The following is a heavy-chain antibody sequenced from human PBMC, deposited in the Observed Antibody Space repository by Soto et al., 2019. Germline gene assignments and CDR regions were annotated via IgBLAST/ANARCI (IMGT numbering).Heavy chain of an antibody. Sequence: SETLSLTCTFSGGSISSGDYYWSWIRQPPGKGLEWIGYIYYSGSTYYNPSLKSRVTISVDTSKNQFSLKLSSVTAADTAVYYCARVLRFLEWSPHYYYGMDVWGQGTTVTVSS. J-gene: IGHJ6*02. CDR2: IYYSGST. D-gene: IGHD3-3*01. CDR3: ARVLRFLEWSPHYYYGMDV. V-gene: IGHV4-30-4*01. CDR1: GGSISSGDYY.